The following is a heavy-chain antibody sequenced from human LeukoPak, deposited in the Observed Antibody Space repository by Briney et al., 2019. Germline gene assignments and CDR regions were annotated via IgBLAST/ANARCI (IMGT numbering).Heavy chain of an antibody. CDR1: GGTFSSYA. J-gene: IGHJ4*02. V-gene: IGHV1-69*04. CDR2: IIPILGLA. Sequence: ASVKVSCKASGGTFSSYAISWVRQAPGQGLEWMGRIIPILGLANYAQKFQGRVTITADKSTSTAYMELSSLRSEDTAVYYCAREGQLGYYYFDYWGQGTLVTVSS. CDR3: AREGQLGYYYFDY. D-gene: IGHD6-6*01.